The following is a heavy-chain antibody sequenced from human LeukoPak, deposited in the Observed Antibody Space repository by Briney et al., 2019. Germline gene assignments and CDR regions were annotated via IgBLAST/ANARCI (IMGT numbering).Heavy chain of an antibody. V-gene: IGHV4-34*01. CDR1: GGYFSGFY. J-gene: IGHJ6*03. D-gene: IGHD3-9*01. CDR2: ICYSGST. Sequence: PSETLSLTCVVDGGYFSGFYWTWIRQAQGKGLEWIGEICYSGSTKYNPSLKSRVTIEVDTPKKQISLNLSSLTAADTAVYYCAKGKAGHYHSVTDEYYYYMDVWGKGTTVIVSS. CDR3: AKGKAGHYHSVTDEYYYYMDV.